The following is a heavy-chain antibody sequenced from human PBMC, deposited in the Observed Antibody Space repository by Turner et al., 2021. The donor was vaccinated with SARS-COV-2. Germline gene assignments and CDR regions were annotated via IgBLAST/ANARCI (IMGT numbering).Heavy chain of an antibody. CDR1: GFTFSNYW. D-gene: IGHD2-15*01. V-gene: IGHV3-74*02. Sequence: EVQLVESGGGLVKPGGSLRLSCAASGFTFSNYWMHWVRQAPGKGRVWVSRINSDGSSTRYADSVKGRFTISRDNAKNTLYLQMNSLRAEDTAVYYCASGGSWIYVMDVWGQGTTVTVSS. CDR3: ASGGSWIYVMDV. CDR2: INSDGSST. J-gene: IGHJ6*02.